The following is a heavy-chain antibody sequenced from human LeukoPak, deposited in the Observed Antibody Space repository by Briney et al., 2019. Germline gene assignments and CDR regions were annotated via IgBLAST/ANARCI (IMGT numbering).Heavy chain of an antibody. CDR1: GFTFGDYS. V-gene: IGHV3-15*01. CDR3: AREGSLYGYHSFDS. D-gene: IGHD5-18*01. CDR2: IKPAKTHGATA. J-gene: IGHJ4*02. Sequence: GGSLRLSCAASGFTFGDYSMTWVRQAPGKGLEWVGRIKPAKTHGATADYAPPVEGKFTTARDDSTDRLFLQMNSLETEDTAVYFCAREGSLYGYHSFDSWGQGTLVTVST.